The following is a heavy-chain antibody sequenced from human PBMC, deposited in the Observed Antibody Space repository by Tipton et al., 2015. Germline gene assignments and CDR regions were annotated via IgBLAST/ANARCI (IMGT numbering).Heavy chain of an antibody. CDR3: ACQDYDSLTRDYQTVDY. V-gene: IGHV4-39*07. CDR2: ISHSGNT. CDR1: GGPITSSAYH. J-gene: IGHJ4*02. Sequence: TLSLTCTVSGGPITSSAYHWGWIRQPPGKGLEWIGSISHSGNTYYNPSLKSRVTMSRDTSKNQFSLKLTSVTAADTAVYYCACQDYDSLTRDYQTVDYWGQGTLVTVSS. D-gene: IGHD3-9*01.